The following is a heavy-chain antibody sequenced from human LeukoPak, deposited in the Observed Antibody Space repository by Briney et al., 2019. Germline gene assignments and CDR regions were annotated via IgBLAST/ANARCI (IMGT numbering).Heavy chain of an antibody. V-gene: IGHV3-21*01. CDR1: GFTFSSYS. D-gene: IGHD3-10*01. Sequence: GGSLRLSCAASGFTFSSYSMNWVRQAPGKGLEWVSSISSSSSYIYYADSVKGRFTISRDNAKNSLYLQMNSLRAEDTAVYYCARERITMVRRVKDAFDIWGQGTMVTVSS. CDR3: ARERITMVRRVKDAFDI. CDR2: ISSSSSYI. J-gene: IGHJ3*02.